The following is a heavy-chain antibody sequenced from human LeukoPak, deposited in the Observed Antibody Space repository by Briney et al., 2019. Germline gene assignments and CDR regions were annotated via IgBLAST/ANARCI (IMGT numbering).Heavy chain of an antibody. D-gene: IGHD6-13*01. CDR2: ST. J-gene: IGHJ3*02. CDR1: GFTFSSYW. CDR3: TRRAAALDAFDI. Sequence: GGSLRLSCAASGFTFSSYWMHWVRQAPGKGLVWVSRSTTYADSVKGRFTISRGNAKNTLYLQMNSLRAEDTAVYYCTRRAAALDAFDIWGQGTMVTVSS. V-gene: IGHV3-74*01.